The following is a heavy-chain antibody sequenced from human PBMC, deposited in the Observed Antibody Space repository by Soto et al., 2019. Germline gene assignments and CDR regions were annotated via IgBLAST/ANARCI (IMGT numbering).Heavy chain of an antibody. CDR3: ARDNDYSNYSGARELHY. Sequence: SVKVSCKASGGTFSSYTISWVRQAPGQGLEWMGRIIPILGIANYAQKFQGRVTITADKSTSTAYMELSSLRSEDTAVYYCARDNDYSNYSGARELHYWGQGTLVTVSS. CDR2: IIPILGIA. CDR1: GGTFSSYT. J-gene: IGHJ4*02. D-gene: IGHD4-4*01. V-gene: IGHV1-69*04.